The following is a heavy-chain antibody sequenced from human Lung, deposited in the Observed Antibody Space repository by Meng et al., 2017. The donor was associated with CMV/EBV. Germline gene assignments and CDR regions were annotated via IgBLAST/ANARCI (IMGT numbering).Heavy chain of an antibody. CDR2: INKNGFNI. CDR3: ARNTLSYYGMDL. CDR1: GFTFDNYE. Sequence: GGSLRLXCAASGFTFDNYEMNWVRQAPGKGLEWISYINKNGFNIEYADSVKGRFTISRDNAKNSLFLQLDSLRADDTAVYYCARNTLSYYGMDLCGQGTRVTVSS. V-gene: IGHV3-48*03. J-gene: IGHJ6*02. D-gene: IGHD1/OR15-1a*01.